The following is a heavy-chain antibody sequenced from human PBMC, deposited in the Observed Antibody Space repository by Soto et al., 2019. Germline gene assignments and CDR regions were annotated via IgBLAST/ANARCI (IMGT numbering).Heavy chain of an antibody. V-gene: IGHV3-73*01. CDR3: VLEGCRRTGCDPLDL. D-gene: IGHD2-2*01. CDR1: GFTFGGSP. J-gene: IGHJ4*02. Sequence: EAQLVQSGGGLVQPGGSLQLSCAASGFTFGGSPVHWVRQASGKGLEWVGRIRSDSASSAIAYAASVRGRFILSRDDSKNAAYLQVNRREVEYTALDYCVLEGCRRTGCDPLDLGGEGTLVTVSS. CDR2: IRSDSASSAI.